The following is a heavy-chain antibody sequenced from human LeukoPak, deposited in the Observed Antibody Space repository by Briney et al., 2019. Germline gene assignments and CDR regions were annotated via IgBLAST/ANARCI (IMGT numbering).Heavy chain of an antibody. CDR3: ARDPAYYDSSGYSHYYGMDV. V-gene: IGHV3-30-3*01. D-gene: IGHD3-22*01. Sequence: GGSLRLSCAASGFTFSSYAMHWVRQAPGKGLEWLAVISYDGSNKYYADSVKGRFTISRDNSKNALYRQMNSLRAEDTAVYYCARDPAYYDSSGYSHYYGMDVWGQGTTVTVSS. CDR1: GFTFSSYA. CDR2: ISYDGSNK. J-gene: IGHJ6*02.